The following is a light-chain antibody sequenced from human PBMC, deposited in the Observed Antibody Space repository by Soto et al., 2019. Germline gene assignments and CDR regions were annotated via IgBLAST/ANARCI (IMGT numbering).Light chain of an antibody. V-gene: IGKV1-9*01. CDR2: AAS. CDR3: PQSNTPPLP. Sequence: DIQLTQSPSFLSASVGDRVTITCRASQGISSYLAWYQQKPGKAPKLLIYAASTLQSGVPSRFTSSGSGTEFTLTIRPPPPDDFPTYPCPQSNTPPLPFAQGTRL. CDR1: QGISSY. J-gene: IGKJ5*01.